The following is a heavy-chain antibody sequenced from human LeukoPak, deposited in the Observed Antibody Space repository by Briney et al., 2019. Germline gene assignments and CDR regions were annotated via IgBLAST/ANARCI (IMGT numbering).Heavy chain of an antibody. Sequence: GGSLRLSCAASGFTFSGYEMNWVRQAPGKGLEWVSYISSSGSTIYYADSVKGRFTISRDNAKNSLYLQMNSLRAEDTAVYYCVTVAGATKGHYFDYWGQGTLVTVSS. J-gene: IGHJ4*02. D-gene: IGHD1-26*01. V-gene: IGHV3-48*03. CDR2: ISSSGSTI. CDR1: GFTFSGYE. CDR3: VTVAGATKGHYFDY.